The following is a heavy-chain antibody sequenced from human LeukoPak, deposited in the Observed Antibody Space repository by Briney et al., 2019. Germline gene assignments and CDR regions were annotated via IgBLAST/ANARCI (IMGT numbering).Heavy chain of an antibody. D-gene: IGHD3-9*01. J-gene: IGHJ3*02. Sequence: GGSLRRSCAASGFTFSSYSMNWVRQAPGKGLEWVSSISSSSSYIYYADSVKGRFTISRDNAKNSLYLQMNSLRAEDTAVYYCAREGYDILTGDAFDIWGQGTMVTVSS. CDR3: AREGYDILTGDAFDI. CDR1: GFTFSSYS. CDR2: ISSSSSYI. V-gene: IGHV3-21*01.